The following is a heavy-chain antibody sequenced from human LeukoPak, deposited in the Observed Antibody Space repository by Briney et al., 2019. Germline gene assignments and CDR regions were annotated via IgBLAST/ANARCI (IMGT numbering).Heavy chain of an antibody. Sequence: SETLSLTCTVSGGSISSGSYYWSWIRQPAGKGLEWIGRIYTSGSTNYNPSLKSRVTISVDTSKNQFSLKLSSVTAADTAVYYCARSSGSYYNGGVWFDPWGQGTLVTVSS. CDR3: ARSSGSYYNGGVWFDP. CDR2: IYTSGST. J-gene: IGHJ5*02. CDR1: GGSISSGSYY. V-gene: IGHV4-61*02. D-gene: IGHD3-10*01.